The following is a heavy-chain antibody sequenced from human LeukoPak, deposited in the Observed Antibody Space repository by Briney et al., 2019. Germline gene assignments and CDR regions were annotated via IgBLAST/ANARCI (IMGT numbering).Heavy chain of an antibody. CDR1: GFTFSSYA. D-gene: IGHD1-26*01. J-gene: IGHJ4*02. CDR3: AKDRSGSSRKPVFDY. CDR2: ISGSGGST. V-gene: IGHV3-23*01. Sequence: PGGSLRLSCAASGFTFSSYAMSWVRQAPGKGLEWVSAISGSGGSTYYADSVKGRFIISRDNSKNTLYLQMNSLRAEDTAVYYCAKDRSGSSRKPVFDYWGQGTLVTVSS.